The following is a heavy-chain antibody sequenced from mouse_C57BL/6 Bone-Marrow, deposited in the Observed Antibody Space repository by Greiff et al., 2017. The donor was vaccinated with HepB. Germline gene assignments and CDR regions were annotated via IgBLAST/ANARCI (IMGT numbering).Heavy chain of an antibody. CDR1: GFTFSDYY. D-gene: IGHD1-1*01. CDR3: ARGGFITTVVATSYYAMDY. CDR2: ISNGGGST. V-gene: IGHV5-12*01. J-gene: IGHJ4*01. Sequence: EVQRVESGGGLVQPGGSLKLSCAASGFTFSDYYMYWVRQTPEKRLEWVAYISNGGGSTYYPDTVKGRFTISRDNAKNTLYLQMSRLKSEDTAMYYCARGGFITTVVATSYYAMDYWGQGTSVTVSS.